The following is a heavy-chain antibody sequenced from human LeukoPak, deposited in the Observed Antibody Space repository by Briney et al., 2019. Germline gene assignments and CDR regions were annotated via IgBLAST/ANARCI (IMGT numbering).Heavy chain of an antibody. CDR2: LYTSGST. J-gene: IGHJ6*02. V-gene: IGHV4-4*07. Sequence: SETLSLTCTVSGGSISTYFWSWIRQPAGKGLEWVGRLYTSGSTNYNPSLKSRLTMSADTSKNQFSLNLRSVTAADTAIYYCARDRVDSSGYYYYYGIDVWGQGTAVTVSS. CDR1: GGSISTYF. CDR3: ARDRVDSSGYYYYYGIDV. D-gene: IGHD3-22*01.